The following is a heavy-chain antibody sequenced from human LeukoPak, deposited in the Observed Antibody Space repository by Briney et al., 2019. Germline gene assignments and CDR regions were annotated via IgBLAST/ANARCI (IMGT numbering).Heavy chain of an antibody. CDR2: ISSSSSYI. CDR1: GFTFSSYS. Sequence: GGSLRLSCAASGFTFSSYSMNWVRQAPGKGLEWVSSISSSSSYIYYADSVKGRFTISRDNAKNSLYLQMNSLRAEDTPVYYCARDLERQLGFDPWGQGTLVTVSS. V-gene: IGHV3-21*01. J-gene: IGHJ5*02. CDR3: ARDLERQLGFDP. D-gene: IGHD6-6*01.